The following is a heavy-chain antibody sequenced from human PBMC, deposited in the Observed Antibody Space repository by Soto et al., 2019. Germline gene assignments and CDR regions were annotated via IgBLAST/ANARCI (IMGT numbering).Heavy chain of an antibody. CDR1: GYSFTTYW. CDR2: IYPGDSRT. V-gene: IGHV5-51*01. Sequence: PGESLKISCKGSGYSFTTYWIAWVRQMPGKGLEWMGIIYPGDSRTTYSPSFQGQVIISADKSISTVYLQWSSLKASDTALYSCAKFGWGGSYSESHASDIWGQGTMVTVSS. CDR3: AKFGWGGSYSESHASDI. D-gene: IGHD1-26*01. J-gene: IGHJ3*02.